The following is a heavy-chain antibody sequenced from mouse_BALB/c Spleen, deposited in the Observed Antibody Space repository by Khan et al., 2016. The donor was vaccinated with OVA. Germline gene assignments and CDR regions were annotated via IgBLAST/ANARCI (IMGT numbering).Heavy chain of an antibody. CDR1: GYSITSDYA. CDR3: ARGTIWYYAMDY. V-gene: IGHV3-2*02. D-gene: IGHD1-1*02. CDR2: ISYSGST. J-gene: IGHJ4*01. Sequence: VQLQESGPGLVKPSQSLSLTCTVTGYSITSDYAWNWIRQFPGNKLEWMGYISYSGSTSYNPSLKSRISITRDTSKNQFFLQLNSVTTEDTATYDCARGTIWYYAMDYWGQGTSVTVSS.